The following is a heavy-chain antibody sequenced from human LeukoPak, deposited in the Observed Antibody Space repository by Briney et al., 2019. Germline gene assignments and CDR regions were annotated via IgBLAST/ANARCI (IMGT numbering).Heavy chain of an antibody. CDR3: ARVMDHGYSDY. D-gene: IGHD3-22*01. CDR1: GGSVSGYF. V-gene: IGHV4-59*02. Sequence: SETLSLTCTVSGGSVSGYFWSWMRLPPGGGLEFIGYIFYSGSTKYNPSLKSRVTISVDTSQNHFSLKLSSVTAADTAVYYCARVMDHGYSDYWGQGTLVTVSS. CDR2: IFYSGST. J-gene: IGHJ4*02.